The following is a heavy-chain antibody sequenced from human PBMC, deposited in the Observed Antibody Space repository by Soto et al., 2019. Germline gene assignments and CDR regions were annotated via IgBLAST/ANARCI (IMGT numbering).Heavy chain of an antibody. CDR1: GFTFSSYA. CDR3: PRWSASSSSPPFDY. CDR2: ISYDGSNK. V-gene: IGHV3-30-3*01. J-gene: IGHJ4*02. Sequence: GWSLRLSCAASGFTFSSYAMHWVRQAPGKGLEWVAVISYDGSNKYYADSVKGRFTISRDNSKNTLYLQMNSLRAEDTAVYYCPRWSASSSSPPFDYWGQGTLVTVSS. D-gene: IGHD6-6*01.